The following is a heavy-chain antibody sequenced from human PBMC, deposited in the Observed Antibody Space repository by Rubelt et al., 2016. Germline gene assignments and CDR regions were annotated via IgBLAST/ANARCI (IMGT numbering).Heavy chain of an antibody. CDR1: GGSISSSSYY. CDR3: ARDIAVAGPGYFDY. D-gene: IGHD6-19*01. CDR2: NYYSGST. V-gene: IGHV4-39*07. Sequence: QLQLQESGPGLVKPSETLSLTCTVSGGSISSSSYYWGWIRQPPGKGLEWIGSNYYSGSTYYNPSLTSLVTISLAPSKNQFSLKLSSVTAADTAVYYCARDIAVAGPGYFDYWGQGTLVTVSS. J-gene: IGHJ4*02.